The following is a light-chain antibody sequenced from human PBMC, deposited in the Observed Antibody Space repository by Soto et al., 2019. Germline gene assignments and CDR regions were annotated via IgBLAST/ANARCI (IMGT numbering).Light chain of an antibody. Sequence: QSALTQPASVSGSPGQSITISCTGTSSDIGDYDYVSWYQQHPGKAPKVMIYDVSNRPSGVSNRFSGSKSGNTASLTISGLQAEDEADYYCSSYRSSSTPVVFGGGTKLTVL. CDR1: SSDIGDYDY. CDR2: DVS. CDR3: SSYRSSSTPVV. J-gene: IGLJ2*01. V-gene: IGLV2-14*01.